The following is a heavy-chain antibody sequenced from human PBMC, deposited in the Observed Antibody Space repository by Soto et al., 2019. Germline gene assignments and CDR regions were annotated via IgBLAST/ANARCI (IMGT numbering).Heavy chain of an antibody. V-gene: IGHV3-23*01. Sequence: EVQLLESGGGLVQPGGSLRLSCAASGITFNNHAMTWVRQSPGKGLEWVSSIRVSTTSTEYASSVRGRFTISRDNSQNTLYLQMNSVRAEDTAVYYCASGGSNNWVFDYCGLGTLVTVSS. CDR2: IRVSTTST. D-gene: IGHD1-1*01. CDR3: ASGGSNNWVFDY. CDR1: GITFNNHA. J-gene: IGHJ4*02.